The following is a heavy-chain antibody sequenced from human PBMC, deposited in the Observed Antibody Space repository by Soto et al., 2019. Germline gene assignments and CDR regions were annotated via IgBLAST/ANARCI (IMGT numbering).Heavy chain of an antibody. CDR3: ARGVTGYPLYYFDY. V-gene: IGHV1-18*01. CDR2: ISAYNGNT. CDR1: GYTFTSYG. D-gene: IGHD3-9*01. J-gene: IGHJ4*02. Sequence: ASVKVSCKASGYTFTSYGISWVRQAPGQGLEWMGWISAYNGNTNYAQKLQGRVTMTTDTSTSTAYMELRSLRSDDTVVYYCARGVTGYPLYYFDYWGQGTLVTVSS.